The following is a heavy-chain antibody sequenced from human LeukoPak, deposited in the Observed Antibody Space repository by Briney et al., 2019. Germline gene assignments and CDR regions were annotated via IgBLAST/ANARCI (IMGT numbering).Heavy chain of an antibody. CDR1: GFKFSRYW. CDR2: IKPDDSEK. CDR3: AREAY. Sequence: GGALRLSCAASGFKFSRYWMSWVRQAPGKGLEWLANIKPDDSEKYYVDSVTGRFTISRDNAKNSLYLQMNSLRAEDTAVYYCAREAYWGQGTLVTVSS. V-gene: IGHV3-7*01. J-gene: IGHJ4*02.